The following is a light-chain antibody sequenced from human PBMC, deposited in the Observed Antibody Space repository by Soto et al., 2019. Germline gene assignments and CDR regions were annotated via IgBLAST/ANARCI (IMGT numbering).Light chain of an antibody. CDR1: RDDIGAYDY. J-gene: IGLJ2*01. CDR3: NSYTNSSAVV. Sequence: QSVLTPPASVSGSPGQPISISCAATRDDIGAYDYVSWYQQHPGNAPKLLVYEVTNRPSGVSDRFSGSKSGNTASLTISGLQAEDEADYYCNSYTNSSAVVFGGGTKVTVL. CDR2: EVT. V-gene: IGLV2-14*01.